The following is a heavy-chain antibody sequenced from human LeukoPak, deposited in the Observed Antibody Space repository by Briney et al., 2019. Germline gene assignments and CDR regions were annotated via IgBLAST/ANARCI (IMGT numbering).Heavy chain of an antibody. CDR1: GGSISTFY. D-gene: IGHD5-24*01. CDR2: IDYGGRT. J-gene: IGHJ4*02. V-gene: IGHV4-59*13. Sequence: SETLSLTCTVSGGSISTFYWSWIRQPPGKGLEWIGYIDYGGRTNHNPSLTSRVTISVDTSKKEFSLKLSSVTAADTAFYYCARGYRDSYNVYYFDSWGQGSLVTVSS. CDR3: ARGYRDSYNVYYFDS.